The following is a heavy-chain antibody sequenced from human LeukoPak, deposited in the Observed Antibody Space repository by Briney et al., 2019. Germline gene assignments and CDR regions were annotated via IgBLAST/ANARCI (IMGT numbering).Heavy chain of an antibody. CDR1: GFTVSSNY. CDR3: ARDSAFSSYSY. Sequence: GGSLRLSRSASGFTVSSNYMSRVRRAPGKGLEWVAIIYSDRRTFHAVSVQGRFTISRDDSKNTLFLQMDSLRAEDTAIYYCARDSAFSSYSYWGQGALVTVSS. D-gene: IGHD2-15*01. J-gene: IGHJ4*02. V-gene: IGHV3-53*01. CDR2: IYSDRRT.